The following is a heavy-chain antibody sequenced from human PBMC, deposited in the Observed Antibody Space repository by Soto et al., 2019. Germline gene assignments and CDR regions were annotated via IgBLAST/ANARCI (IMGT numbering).Heavy chain of an antibody. D-gene: IGHD1-26*01. Sequence: QMQLVQSGPEVKKPGTSVKVSCKASGFTFTSSAVQWVRQARGQRLDWIGWIVVGSGNTNYAQKFQERVTITRDMSTSTAYMELSSLRSEDTAVYYCAADHYLDYYGMDVWGQGTTVTVSS. CDR2: IVVGSGNT. J-gene: IGHJ6*02. V-gene: IGHV1-58*01. CDR1: GFTFTSSA. CDR3: AADHYLDYYGMDV.